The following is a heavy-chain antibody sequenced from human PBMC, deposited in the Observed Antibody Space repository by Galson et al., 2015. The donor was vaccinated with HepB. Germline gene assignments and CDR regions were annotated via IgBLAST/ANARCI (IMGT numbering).Heavy chain of an antibody. CDR1: GFIFSSYS. CDR3: VFGYYFDY. CDR2: ISNSGDTT. D-gene: IGHD3-16*01. Sequence: SLRLSCAASGFIFSSYSMHWVRQAPGKGLEWVSTISNSGDTTYEADSVKGRFTISRDNSKNTLSLQMSSLRAEDTAVYYCVFGYYFDYWGQGTLVTVSS. J-gene: IGHJ4*02. V-gene: IGHV3-23*01.